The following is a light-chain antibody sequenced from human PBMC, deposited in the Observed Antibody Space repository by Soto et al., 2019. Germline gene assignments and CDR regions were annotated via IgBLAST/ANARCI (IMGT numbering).Light chain of an antibody. V-gene: IGKV3-20*01. CDR3: QQYGSSLLT. J-gene: IGKJ4*01. CDR1: QSVSSSY. CDR2: GAS. Sequence: EIVLTQSPGTLSLSPGERAILSCRASQSVSSSYLAWYQQKPGQAPSLLIYGASSRATGIPDRFSGSGSGTDFNLTISRLEPEDFAVYYCQQYGSSLLTFGGGTKVEIK.